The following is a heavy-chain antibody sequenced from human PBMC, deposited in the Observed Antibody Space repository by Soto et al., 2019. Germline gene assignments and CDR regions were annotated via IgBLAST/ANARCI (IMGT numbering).Heavy chain of an antibody. CDR2: VSYSGST. V-gene: IGHV4-59*08. D-gene: IGHD3-22*01. CDR3: ARLYYYYDSSGYYYYFDY. J-gene: IGHJ4*02. Sequence: SETLSLTCTVSGGSISSYYWSWIRQPPGKGLEWIGYVSYSGSTDYNPSLKSRVTISVDTSKNQFSLRLSSVTAADTAEYYCARLYYYYDSSGYYYYFDYWGQGALVTVSS. CDR1: GGSISSYY.